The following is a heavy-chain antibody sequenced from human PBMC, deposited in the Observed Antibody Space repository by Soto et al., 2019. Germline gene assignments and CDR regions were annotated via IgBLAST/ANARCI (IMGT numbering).Heavy chain of an antibody. J-gene: IGHJ4*02. CDR3: AHRPTSTDDFYFDY. D-gene: IGHD2-21*02. Sequence: QITLTESGPTLVTPTQTLTLTCSFSGFSLTTSGVAVGWFRQPPGKAPEWLALFYWNDDKRYSPSLRSRLTVTGDSSKNQVVLTLANVDPVDSGTYYCAHRPTSTDDFYFDYWGQVTPVTVSS. V-gene: IGHV2-5*01. CDR2: FYWNDDK. CDR1: GFSLTTSGVA.